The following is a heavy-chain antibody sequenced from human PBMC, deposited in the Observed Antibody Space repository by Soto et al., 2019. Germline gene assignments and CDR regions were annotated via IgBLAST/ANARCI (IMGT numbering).Heavy chain of an antibody. Sequence: QVQLQESGPGLVKPSETLSLTCTVSGASISHYYWSWIRQPAGKGLEWIGRIYASGNTNYNPSLKSRVTMSVDTSKNQFSLNLNSVTAADTAVYYCARASRSAAGTVEYWGQGTLVTVSS. V-gene: IGHV4-4*07. CDR2: IYASGNT. CDR3: ARASRSAAGTVEY. CDR1: GASISHYY. J-gene: IGHJ4*02. D-gene: IGHD6-13*01.